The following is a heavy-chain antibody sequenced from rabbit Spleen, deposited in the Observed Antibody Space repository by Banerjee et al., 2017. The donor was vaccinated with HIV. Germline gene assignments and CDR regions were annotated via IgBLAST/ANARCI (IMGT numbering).Heavy chain of an antibody. V-gene: IGHV1S45*01. D-gene: IGHD2-1*01. J-gene: IGHJ4*01. Sequence: QEQLEESGGDLVKPEGSLTLTCTASGFSFSSSYWICWVRQAPGKGLEWIACVYAGSSGTTYYASWAKGRFTISKTSSTTVTLQMTSLTAADTATYFCARDRDGDTPYNSYYFNLWGPGTLVTVS. CDR3: ARDRDGDTPYNSYYFNL. CDR1: GFSFSSSYW. CDR2: VYAGSSGTT.